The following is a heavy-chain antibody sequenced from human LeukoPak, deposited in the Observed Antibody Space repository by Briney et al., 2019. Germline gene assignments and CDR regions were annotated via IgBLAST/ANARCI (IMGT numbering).Heavy chain of an antibody. V-gene: IGHV4-59*12. CDR1: GGPISNYQ. CDR2: IYYSGST. D-gene: IGHD6-13*01. Sequence: PSETLSLTCTLSGGPISNYQWSWIRQPPGKGLEWIGNIYYSGSTYYNPSLKSRVTISVDTSKNQFSLKLSSVTAADTAVYYCARLEYSSSWAFYYYYYMDVWGKGTTVTVSS. J-gene: IGHJ6*03. CDR3: ARLEYSSSWAFYYYYYMDV.